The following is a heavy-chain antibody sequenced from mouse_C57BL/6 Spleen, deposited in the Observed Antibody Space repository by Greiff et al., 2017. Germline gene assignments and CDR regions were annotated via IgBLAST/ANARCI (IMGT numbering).Heavy chain of an antibody. CDR3: ARGGGTYYFDY. CDR1: GYSITSGYY. V-gene: IGHV3-6*01. J-gene: IGHJ2*01. Sequence: VQLKESGPGLVKPSQSLSLTCSVTGYSITSGYYWNWIRQFPGNKLEWMGYISYDGSNNYNPSLKNRISITRDTSKNQFFLKLNSVTTEDTATYYCARGGGTYYFDYGGQGTTLTVSS. D-gene: IGHD3-3*01. CDR2: ISYDGSN.